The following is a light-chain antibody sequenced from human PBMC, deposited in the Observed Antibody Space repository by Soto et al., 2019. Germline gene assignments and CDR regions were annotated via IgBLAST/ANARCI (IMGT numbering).Light chain of an antibody. CDR1: QSISLF. J-gene: IGKJ1*01. V-gene: IGKV1-39*01. CDR3: HQTDSIPET. CDR2: AAS. Sequence: DIQMTQSPSSLSASVGDTVTITCRASQSISLFLNWYQQKPGKAPKLLIYAASSLQSGVPSRFTGHGSGTDFTLTISSLQPEDFETYYCHQTDSIPETFGQGTKVEIK.